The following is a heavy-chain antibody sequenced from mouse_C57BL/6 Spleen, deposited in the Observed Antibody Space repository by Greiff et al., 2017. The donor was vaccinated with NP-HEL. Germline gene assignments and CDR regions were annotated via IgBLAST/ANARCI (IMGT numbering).Heavy chain of an antibody. CDR2: IDPSDSDT. J-gene: IGHJ2*01. CDR3: ALYYGSRGGYFDY. V-gene: IGHV1-52*01. Sequence: QVQLKQPGAELVRPGSSVKLSCKASGYTFTSSWMHWVKPRPIQGLEWIGNIDPSDSDTPYNQNVKDKATLTVDKSSSTAYMQLSSLTSEDSAVYYCALYYGSRGGYFDYWGQGTTLTVSS. D-gene: IGHD1-1*01. CDR1: GYTFTSSW.